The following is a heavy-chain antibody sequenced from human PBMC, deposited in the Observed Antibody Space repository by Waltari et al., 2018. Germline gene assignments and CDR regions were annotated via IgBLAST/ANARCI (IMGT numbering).Heavy chain of an antibody. V-gene: IGHV4-39*01. CDR2: FFYSVST. CDR1: GDSISSRGYF. J-gene: IGHJ4*02. Sequence: QLQLHESGPGLVKPSETLSLTCTVSGDSISSRGYFWAWVRQPPGKGLAWVASFFYSVSTYYNPSLKSRVTVSGDTSKNQVSLKLTSVTAADTGVYYCARRRSGSNPFDYWGQGTLVTVSS. CDR3: ARRRSGSNPFDY. D-gene: IGHD1-26*01.